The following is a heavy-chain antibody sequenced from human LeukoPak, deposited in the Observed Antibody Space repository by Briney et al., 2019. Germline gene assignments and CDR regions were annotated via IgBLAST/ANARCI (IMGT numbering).Heavy chain of an antibody. D-gene: IGHD1-26*01. V-gene: IGHV4-38-2*02. CDR3: ARDVEPYYYYYMDV. J-gene: IGHJ6*03. CDR1: GYSISSGYY. CDR2: IYHSGRT. Sequence: SETLSLTCTVSGYSISSGYYWGYIRQPPGKGLEWIGSIYHSGRTHYNPSLKSRVNISVDTSKNQFSLKLSSVTAADTAVYYCARDVEPYYYYYMDVWGKGTTVTVSS.